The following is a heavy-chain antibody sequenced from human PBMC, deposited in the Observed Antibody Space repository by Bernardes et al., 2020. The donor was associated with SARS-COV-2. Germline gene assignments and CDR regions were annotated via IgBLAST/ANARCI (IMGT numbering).Heavy chain of an antibody. CDR2: IYPGNSNT. D-gene: IGHD1-7*01. CDR3: GRLPTNYLYYYGMDV. V-gene: IGHV5-51*01. Sequence: GESRKISRKGSGYSFMSYWLASVRQMPGKGLAWMGIIYPGNSNTRYSPPFQGQVTMSADKSITTAYLPWGSLKASDTAIYYCGRLPTNYLYYYGMDVWGQGTTVTVSS. CDR1: GYSFMSYW. J-gene: IGHJ6*02.